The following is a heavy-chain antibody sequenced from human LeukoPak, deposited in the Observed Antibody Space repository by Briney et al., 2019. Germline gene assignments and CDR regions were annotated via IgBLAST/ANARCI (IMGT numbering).Heavy chain of an antibody. V-gene: IGHV4-34*01. CDR2: INHSGST. CDR1: GGSFSGYY. CDR3: ALGISGGGY. J-gene: IGHJ4*02. D-gene: IGHD3-3*02. Sequence: SETLSLTCAVYGGSFSGYYWNWIRQPPGKGLEWIGEINHSGSTNYNPSLESRVTISVDTSKNQFSLKMRSVTAADTAMYYCALGISGGGYWGQGTLVTVSS.